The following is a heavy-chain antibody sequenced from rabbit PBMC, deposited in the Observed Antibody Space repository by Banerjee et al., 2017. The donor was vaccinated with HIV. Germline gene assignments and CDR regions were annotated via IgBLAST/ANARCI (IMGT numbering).Heavy chain of an antibody. J-gene: IGHJ4*01. CDR2: IDVGSSDNT. CDR1: GFSFSTSYW. D-gene: IGHD4-1*01. V-gene: IGHV1S45*01. CDR3: ARGLVAGVLNL. Sequence: QQQLEESGGGLVKPGGTLTLTCTASGFSFSTSYWICWVRQAPGKGLEWIACIDVGSSDNTYYASWAKGRFTISKTSSTTVTLQMTSLTAADTATYFCARGLVAGVLNLWGPGTLVTVS.